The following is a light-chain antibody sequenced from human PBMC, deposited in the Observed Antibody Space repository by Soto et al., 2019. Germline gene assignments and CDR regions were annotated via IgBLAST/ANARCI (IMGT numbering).Light chain of an antibody. CDR2: EDN. CDR1: SGSIASNY. Sequence: NFMLTQPHSVSESPGKTVTISCTGSSGSIASNYVQWYQQRPGSASTTVIYEDNQRPSGVPDRFSGSIDSSSNSASLTISGLKTEDEADYYCQSYDSSNHVVFGGGTQLTVL. CDR3: QSYDSSNHVV. J-gene: IGLJ2*01. V-gene: IGLV6-57*02.